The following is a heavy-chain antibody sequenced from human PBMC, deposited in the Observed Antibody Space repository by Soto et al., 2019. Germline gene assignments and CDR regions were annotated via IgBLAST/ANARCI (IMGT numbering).Heavy chain of an antibody. D-gene: IGHD1-26*01. J-gene: IGHJ4*02. CDR3: ARRYGSAIDY. V-gene: IGHV4-59*08. CDR2: IYYSGST. Sequence: PSETLSFTCTVSGGSISSYYWSWIRQPPGKGLEWIGYIYYSGSTNYNPSLKSRVTISVDTSKNQFSLKLSSVTAADTAVYYCARRYGSAIDYWGQGTLVTVS. CDR1: GGSISSYY.